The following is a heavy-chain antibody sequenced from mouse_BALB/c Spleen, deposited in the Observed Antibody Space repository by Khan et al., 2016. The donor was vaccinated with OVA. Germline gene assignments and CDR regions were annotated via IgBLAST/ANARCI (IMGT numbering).Heavy chain of an antibody. Sequence: EVQLQESGGDLVKPGGSLKLSCAASGFTFSSYSMSWVRQTPDKRLEWVATISSGGDYTYYPDSVKGRFTIFRDNAKNTLYLQMSSLKSEDTAMYYCASHLTGSFAYWGQGTLVTVSA. J-gene: IGHJ3*01. V-gene: IGHV5-6*01. CDR1: GFTFSSYS. D-gene: IGHD4-1*01. CDR3: ASHLTGSFAY. CDR2: ISSGGDYT.